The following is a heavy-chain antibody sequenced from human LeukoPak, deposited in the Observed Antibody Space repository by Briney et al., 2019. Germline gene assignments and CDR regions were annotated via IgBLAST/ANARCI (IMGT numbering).Heavy chain of an antibody. CDR3: ARDKYYYDSSGYYGTNGGFDY. D-gene: IGHD3-22*01. V-gene: IGHV3-7*01. CDR1: GFTFSSYW. J-gene: IGHJ4*02. Sequence: GGSLRLSCAASGFTFSSYWMSWVRQAPGKGLEWVANIKQDGSEKYYLDSVKGRFTISRDNAKNSLYLQMNSLRAEDTAVYYCARDKYYYDSSGYYGTNGGFDYWGQGTLVTVSS. CDR2: IKQDGSEK.